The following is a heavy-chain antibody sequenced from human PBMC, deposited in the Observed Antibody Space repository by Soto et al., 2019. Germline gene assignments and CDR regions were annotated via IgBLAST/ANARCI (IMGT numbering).Heavy chain of an antibody. CDR3: ARANRDGFYTWFDP. Sequence: SVTESHTCSFCGVSIGSYYLRWIREPPGKVLEWIGYIYYSGSTNYNPSLKSRVTISVDTSKNQFSLKLSSVTAADTAVYYCARANRDGFYTWFDPWGQGTLVTVSS. D-gene: IGHD5-12*01. V-gene: IGHV4-59*01. CDR2: IYYSGST. J-gene: IGHJ5*02. CDR1: GVSIGSYY.